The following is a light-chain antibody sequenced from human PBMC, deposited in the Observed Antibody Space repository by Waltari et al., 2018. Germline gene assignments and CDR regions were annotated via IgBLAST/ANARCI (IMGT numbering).Light chain of an antibody. Sequence: QSVLTQPPSATGSPGQSVTISCTGTNSDVGAYIYVSWCQQHPGKVPKLLIYEVTKRATGVPDRFSGSKSGNTASLTVSGLQADDEADYYCSSYAHNNHFVFGTGTKVTVL. CDR3: SSYAHNNHFV. J-gene: IGLJ1*01. CDR2: EVT. V-gene: IGLV2-8*01. CDR1: NSDVGAYIY.